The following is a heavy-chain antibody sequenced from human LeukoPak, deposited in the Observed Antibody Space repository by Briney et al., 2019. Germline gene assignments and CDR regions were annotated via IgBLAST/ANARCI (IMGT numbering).Heavy chain of an antibody. Sequence: PGGSLRLSCAASGFTFSSYAMSWVRQAPGKGLEWVSAISGSGGSTYYADSVKGRFTISRDNSKNTLYLQMNSLRAEDTAVYYCAREAGYCSSTSCYNFDYWGQGTLVTVSS. J-gene: IGHJ4*02. CDR1: GFTFSSYA. CDR3: AREAGYCSSTSCYNFDY. V-gene: IGHV3-23*01. CDR2: ISGSGGST. D-gene: IGHD2-2*01.